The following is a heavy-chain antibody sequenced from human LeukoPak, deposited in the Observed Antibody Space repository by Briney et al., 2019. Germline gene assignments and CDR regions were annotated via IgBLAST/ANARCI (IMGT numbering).Heavy chain of an antibody. CDR2: ISSSSSYI. V-gene: IGHV3-21*01. J-gene: IGHJ6*02. Sequence: GGSLRLSCAASGFTFSSYSMNWVRQAPGKGLGWVSSISSSSSYIYYADSVKGRFTISRDNAKNSLYLQMNSLRAEDTAVYYCASWDCSGGSCYSGVGYYYGMDVWGQGTTVTVSS. D-gene: IGHD2-15*01. CDR3: ASWDCSGGSCYSGVGYYYGMDV. CDR1: GFTFSSYS.